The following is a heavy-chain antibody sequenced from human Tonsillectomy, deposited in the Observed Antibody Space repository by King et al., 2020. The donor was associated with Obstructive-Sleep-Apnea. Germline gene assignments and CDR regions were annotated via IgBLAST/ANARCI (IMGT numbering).Heavy chain of an antibody. J-gene: IGHJ6*02. CDR2: INPSGGST. Sequence: QLVQSGAEVKKPGASVKVSCKASGYTFTNYYIHWARQAPGQGLEWMGIINPSGGSTSYAQKFQGRVTMTRDTSTSTVYMELSSLRSEDTAVYYCAKSGSGRPYYYGMDVWGQGTTVTVSS. CDR1: GYTFTNYY. CDR3: AKSGSGRPYYYGMDV. V-gene: IGHV1-46*03. D-gene: IGHD1-26*01.